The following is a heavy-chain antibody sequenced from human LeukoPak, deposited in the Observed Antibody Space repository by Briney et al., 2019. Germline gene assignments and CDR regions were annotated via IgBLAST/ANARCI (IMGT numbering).Heavy chain of an antibody. V-gene: IGHV3-21*01. D-gene: IGHD3-10*01. J-gene: IGHJ3*02. Sequence: GGSLRLSCAASGFTFSSYSMNWVRQAPGKGLEWVSSISSSSYIYYADSVKGRFTISRDNAKNSLYLQMNSLRAEDTAVYYCARGAITMVRGIYAFDIGGQGTMVTVSS. CDR2: ISSSSYI. CDR3: ARGAITMVRGIYAFDI. CDR1: GFTFSSYS.